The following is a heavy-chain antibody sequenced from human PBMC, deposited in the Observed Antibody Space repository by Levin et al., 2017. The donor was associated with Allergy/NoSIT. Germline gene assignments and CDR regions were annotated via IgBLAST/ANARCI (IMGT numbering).Heavy chain of an antibody. CDR2: INPNSGGT. CDR3: ARDGIAVAASGNWFDP. CDR1: GYTFTGYY. D-gene: IGHD6-19*01. Sequence: ASVKVSCKASGYTFTGYYMHWVRQAPGQGLEWMGRINPNSGGTNYAQKFQGRVTMTRDTSISTAYMELSRLRSDDTAVYYCARDGIAVAASGNWFDPWGQGTLVTVSS. J-gene: IGHJ5*02. V-gene: IGHV1-2*06.